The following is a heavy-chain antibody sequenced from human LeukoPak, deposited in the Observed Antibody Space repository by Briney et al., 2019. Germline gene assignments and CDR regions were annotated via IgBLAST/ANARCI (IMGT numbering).Heavy chain of an antibody. CDR1: GGTFSSYA. V-gene: IGHV1-69*05. Sequence: SVKVSCKASGGTFSSYAISWVRQAPGQGLEWMGRIIPIFGTANYAQKFQGRVTITTDESTSTAYMELSSLRSEDTAVYYCARDWTIFGVVLEVQDAFDIWGPGTMVTVSS. J-gene: IGHJ3*02. CDR3: ARDWTIFGVVLEVQDAFDI. CDR2: IIPIFGTA. D-gene: IGHD3-3*01.